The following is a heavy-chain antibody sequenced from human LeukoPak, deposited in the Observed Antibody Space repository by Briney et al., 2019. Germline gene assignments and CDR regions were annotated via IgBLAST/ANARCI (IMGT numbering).Heavy chain of an antibody. J-gene: IGHJ4*02. CDR3: AKYRYGSGSFYTSPFDY. CDR2: ISSSSSYI. Sequence: GGSLRLSCAASGFTFSSYSMNWVRQAPGKGLEWVSSISSSSSYIYYADSVKGRFTISRDNSKNTLYLQMNSLRAEDTAVYYCAKYRYGSGSFYTSPFDYWGQGTLVTVSS. V-gene: IGHV3-21*04. D-gene: IGHD3-10*01. CDR1: GFTFSSYS.